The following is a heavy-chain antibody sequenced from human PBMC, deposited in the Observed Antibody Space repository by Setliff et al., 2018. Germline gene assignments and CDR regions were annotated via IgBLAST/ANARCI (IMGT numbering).Heavy chain of an antibody. CDR1: GYTFNSYG. V-gene: IGHV1-18*04. CDR3: ARSSDSGYYHQRDAFDI. CDR2: ISPYNGNT. D-gene: IGHD3-22*01. J-gene: IGHJ3*02. Sequence: ASVKVSCKASGYTFNSYGINWLRQAPGQGLEWLGWISPYNGNTKYAQTVQDRITMATDASTRTSYMELSSLRSDDTAVCFCARSSDSGYYHQRDAFDIWGQGTRVTVSS.